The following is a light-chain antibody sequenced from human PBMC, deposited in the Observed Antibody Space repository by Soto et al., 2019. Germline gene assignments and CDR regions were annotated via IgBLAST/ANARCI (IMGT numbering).Light chain of an antibody. J-gene: IGKJ3*01. V-gene: IGKV1-9*01. CDR3: PQLNSFPIP. CDR1: QCIANF. CDR2: GAS. Sequence: IQLTQSPSSLSASVGDRVTISCRASQCIANFLAWYQQKPGKAPKLLIYGASSLQSGVPSRFSGSGSGTDFTLTISSLQPEDCATYYCPQLNSFPIPFGPGTKVDI.